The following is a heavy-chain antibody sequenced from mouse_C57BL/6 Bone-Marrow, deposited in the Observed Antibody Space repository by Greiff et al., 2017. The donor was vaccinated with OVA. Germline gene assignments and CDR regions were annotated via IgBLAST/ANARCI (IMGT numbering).Heavy chain of an antibody. CDR3: AREGYYYGLYVDV. V-gene: IGHV1-69*01. D-gene: IGHD1-1*01. Sequence: QVQLQQPGAELVMPGASVKLSCKASGYTFTSYWMHWVKQRPGQGLEWIGEIDPSDSYTNYNQKFKGKSTLTVDKSSSTAYMQLSSLTSEDSAVYYCAREGYYYGLYVDVWGTGTTVTVSS. CDR1: GYTFTSYW. J-gene: IGHJ1*03. CDR2: IDPSDSYT.